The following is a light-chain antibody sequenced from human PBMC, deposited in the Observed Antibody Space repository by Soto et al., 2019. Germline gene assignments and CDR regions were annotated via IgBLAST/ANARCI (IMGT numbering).Light chain of an antibody. CDR2: EVS. Sequence: EVVLTQSPLSLPVTVGQPATVSCRSSQSLLFFNGITYLTWFHQRPGQPPRRLISEVSNRDSGVPDRFSRSGSGTDFTLEISRVEAEDVGLFYCMQGTHWPLTFGGGTRVEIK. CDR1: QSLLFFNGITY. CDR3: MQGTHWPLT. V-gene: IGKV2-30*01. J-gene: IGKJ4*01.